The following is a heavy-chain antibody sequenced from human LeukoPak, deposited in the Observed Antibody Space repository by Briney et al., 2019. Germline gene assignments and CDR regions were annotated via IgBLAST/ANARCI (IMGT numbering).Heavy chain of an antibody. CDR1: GFTFGNAW. Sequence: PGGSLRLSCAASGFTFGNAWMSWVRQAPGKGLEWVGRIKGKTGGGTTDYAAPVKGRFTISRDDSKNTLYLQMNSLKTEDTAVYYCTTAGYSYGYFLGRFDYWGQGTLVTVSS. CDR2: IKGKTGGGTT. J-gene: IGHJ4*02. V-gene: IGHV3-15*01. CDR3: TTAGYSYGYFLGRFDY. D-gene: IGHD5-18*01.